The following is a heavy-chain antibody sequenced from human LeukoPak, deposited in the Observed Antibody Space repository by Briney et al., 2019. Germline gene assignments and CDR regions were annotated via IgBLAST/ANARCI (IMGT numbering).Heavy chain of an antibody. CDR3: ARGVLLWFGEHDAFDI. CDR1: GGSISSGDYY. D-gene: IGHD3-10*01. Sequence: SQTLSLTCTVSGGSISSGDYYWTWIRQPPGKGLEWIGYIYYSGSTNYNPSLKSRVTISVDTSKNQFSLKLSSVTAADTAVYYCARGVLLWFGEHDAFDIWGQGTLVTVSS. V-gene: IGHV4-30-4*01. J-gene: IGHJ3*02. CDR2: IYYSGST.